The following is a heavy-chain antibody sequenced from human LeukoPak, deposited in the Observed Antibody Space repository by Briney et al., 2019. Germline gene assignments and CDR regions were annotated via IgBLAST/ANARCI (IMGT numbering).Heavy chain of an antibody. Sequence: GGSLRLSCAASGFTFNTYSMTWVRQAPGKGLEWVSSISWTSDYIYYADSVKGRFTISRDNAKNSLYLQMNSLRAEDTAVYYCARVVVISPYGLDVWGQGTTVTVS. J-gene: IGHJ6*02. CDR1: GFTFNTYS. V-gene: IGHV3-21*01. D-gene: IGHD3-16*02. CDR2: ISWTSDYI. CDR3: ARVVVISPYGLDV.